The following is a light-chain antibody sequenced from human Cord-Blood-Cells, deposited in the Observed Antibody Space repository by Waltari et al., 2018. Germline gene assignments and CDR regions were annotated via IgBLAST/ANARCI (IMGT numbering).Light chain of an antibody. CDR1: SSNIGAGYA. Sequence: QSVLTQPPSVSGAPGQRVTITCTGSSSNIGAGYAVHWYQTLPGTAPKLLIYGNSNRPSGVPDRFSGSKSGTSASLAITGLQAEDEADYYCQSYDSSLSGYVFGTGTKVTVL. CDR3: QSYDSSLSGYV. J-gene: IGLJ1*01. V-gene: IGLV1-40*01. CDR2: GNS.